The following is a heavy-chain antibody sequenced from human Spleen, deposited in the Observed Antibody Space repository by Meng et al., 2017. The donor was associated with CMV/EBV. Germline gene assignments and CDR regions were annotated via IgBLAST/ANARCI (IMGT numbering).Heavy chain of an antibody. CDR3: ARPRYSTSSPFDD. D-gene: IGHD6-6*01. J-gene: IGHJ4*02. Sequence: CDFDGGCFSGYYWSWIRQPPGKGLEWIGEINHSGSTNYNPSLKSRAAISVDTPKNQFSLKLRSLTAADTAVYYCARPRYSTSSPFDDWGRGTLVTVSS. CDR1: GGCFSGYY. V-gene: IGHV4-34*01. CDR2: INHSGST.